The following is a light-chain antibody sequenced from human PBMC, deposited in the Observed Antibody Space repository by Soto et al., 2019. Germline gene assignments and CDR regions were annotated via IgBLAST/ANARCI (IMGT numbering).Light chain of an antibody. Sequence: DIQMTQSPSILSATVGDRVTITCRASQSVSPGLAWYQQKPGKAPKVLIYDASSLESGVPSRFSGSQSGTEFTLTITSLLPDDFAPYFCQQYSYDSLPTFGGGTKVDIK. CDR3: QQYSYDSLPT. J-gene: IGKJ4*01. V-gene: IGKV1-5*01. CDR2: DAS. CDR1: QSVSPG.